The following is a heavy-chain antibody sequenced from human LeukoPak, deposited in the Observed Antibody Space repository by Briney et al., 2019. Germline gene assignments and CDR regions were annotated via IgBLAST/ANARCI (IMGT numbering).Heavy chain of an antibody. Sequence: SETLSLTCTVSGGSISSYYWSWIRQPPGKGLEWIGYIYYSGSTNYNPSLKSRVTISVDTSKNQFSLKLSSVTAADTAVYYCAREGPRREDAFDIWGQGTMVTVSS. J-gene: IGHJ3*02. CDR2: IYYSGST. CDR3: AREGPRREDAFDI. V-gene: IGHV4-59*01. CDR1: GGSISSYY.